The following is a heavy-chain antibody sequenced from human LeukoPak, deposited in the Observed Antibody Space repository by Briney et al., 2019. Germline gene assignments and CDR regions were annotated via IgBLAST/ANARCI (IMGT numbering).Heavy chain of an antibody. CDR1: GGSFSGYY. J-gene: IGHJ4*02. CDR3: ARHDQGNCGGGSCYSGFDY. CDR2: INHGGST. Sequence: SETLSLTCAVYGGSFSGYYWSWIRQPPGKGLEWIGEINHGGSTNYNPSLKSRVTISVDTSKNQFSLKLSSVTAADTAVYYCARHDQGNCGGGSCYSGFDYWGQGTLVTVSS. V-gene: IGHV4-34*01. D-gene: IGHD2-15*01.